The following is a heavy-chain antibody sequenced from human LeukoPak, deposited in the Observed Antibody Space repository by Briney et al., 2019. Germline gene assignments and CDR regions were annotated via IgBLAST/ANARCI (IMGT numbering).Heavy chain of an antibody. CDR1: GGSISSSSYY. CDR3: ASSLQGSSSPFDY. Sequence: SETLSLTCTVSGGSISSSSYYCGWIRQPPGKGLEWIGSIYYSGSTYYNPSLKSRVTISVDTSKNQFSLKLSSVTAADTAVYYCASSLQGSSSPFDYWGQGTLVTVSS. J-gene: IGHJ4*02. CDR2: IYYSGST. V-gene: IGHV4-39*01. D-gene: IGHD6-13*01.